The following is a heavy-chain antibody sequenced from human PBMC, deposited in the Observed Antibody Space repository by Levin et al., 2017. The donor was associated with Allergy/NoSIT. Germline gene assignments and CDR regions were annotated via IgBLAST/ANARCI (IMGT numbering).Heavy chain of an antibody. J-gene: IGHJ6*02. CDR2: IYPGDSDT. CDR3: ARYRIVYYYGAGSYVTGRYHDYGMDV. Sequence: GGSLRLSCKGSGYSFTSYWIGWVRQMPGKGLEWMGIIYPGDSDTRYSPSFQGQVTISADKSISTVYLQWSRLKASDTAMYYCARYRIVYYYGAGSYVTGRYHDYGMDVWGQGTTVTVSS. CDR1: GYSFTSYW. D-gene: IGHD3-10*01. V-gene: IGHV5-51*01.